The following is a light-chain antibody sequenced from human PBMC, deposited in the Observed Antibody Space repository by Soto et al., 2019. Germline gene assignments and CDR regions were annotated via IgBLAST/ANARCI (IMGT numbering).Light chain of an antibody. J-gene: IGLJ1*01. CDR1: SSDVGGYNY. CDR3: SSYTSSSTGVYV. CDR2: EVS. Sequence: HSVLTQPASVSGSPGQSIIISCTGTSSDVGGYNYVSWYQQHPGKAPKLMIYEVSNRPSGVSNRFSGSKSGNTASLTISGLQAEDEADYYCSSYTSSSTGVYVFGTGTKVTVL. V-gene: IGLV2-14*01.